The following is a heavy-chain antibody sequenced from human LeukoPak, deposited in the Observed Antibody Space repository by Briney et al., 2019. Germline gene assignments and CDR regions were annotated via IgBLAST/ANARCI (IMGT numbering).Heavy chain of an antibody. Sequence: GGSLRLSCAASGFTFSNYWMTWVRQAPGKGLEWVATIKPDGSEIYYVDSVKGRFTISRDNAKNSLYLQMNSLRAEDTAVYYCAREWFGTYYYYYYYMDVWGKGTTVTISS. D-gene: IGHD3-10*01. CDR2: IKPDGSEI. CDR1: GFTFSNYW. CDR3: AREWFGTYYYYYYYMDV. J-gene: IGHJ6*03. V-gene: IGHV3-7*01.